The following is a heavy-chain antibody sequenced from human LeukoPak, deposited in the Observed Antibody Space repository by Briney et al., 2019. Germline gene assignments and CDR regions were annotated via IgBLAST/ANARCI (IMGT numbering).Heavy chain of an antibody. Sequence: GESLKISCKGSGYSFTSYWIGWVRQMPGKGLEWMGIIYPGDSDTRYSPSFQGQVTISADKSISTAYLQWSSLKASDTAMYYCARHQGYCTNGVCPYYYYYYYMDVWGKGTTVTVSS. CDR1: GYSFTSYW. V-gene: IGHV5-51*01. CDR2: IYPGDSDT. J-gene: IGHJ6*03. D-gene: IGHD2-8*01. CDR3: ARHQGYCTNGVCPYYYYYYYMDV.